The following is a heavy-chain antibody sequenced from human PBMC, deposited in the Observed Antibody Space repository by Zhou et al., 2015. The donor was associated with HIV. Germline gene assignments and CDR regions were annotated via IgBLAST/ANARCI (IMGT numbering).Heavy chain of an antibody. V-gene: IGHV1-69*02. CDR1: GGTFSSYT. Sequence: QVQLVQSGAEVKKPGSSVKVSCKASGGTFSSYTISWVRQAPGQGLEWMGRIIPILGIANYAQKFQGRVTITADKSTSTAYMELSSLRSEDTAVYYCARALGTVTRWVGYFDYWGQGTLVTVSS. D-gene: IGHD4-17*01. J-gene: IGHJ4*02. CDR3: ARALGTVTRWVGYFDY. CDR2: IIPILGIA.